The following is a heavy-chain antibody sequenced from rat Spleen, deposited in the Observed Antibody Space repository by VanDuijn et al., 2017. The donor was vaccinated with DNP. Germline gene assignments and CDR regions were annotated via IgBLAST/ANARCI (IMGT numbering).Heavy chain of an antibody. CDR2: ISYSGST. Sequence: EVQLQESGSGLVKPSQSLSLTCSVTGYSITSNYWGWIRKFPGNKMEYIGHISYSGSTNYNPSLKSRISIIRDTSKNHFFLQLSSVTNEDTATYYCARWTRYFDYWGQGVMVTVSS. V-gene: IGHV3-1*01. D-gene: IGHD1-7*01. CDR1: GYSITSNY. J-gene: IGHJ2*01. CDR3: ARWTRYFDY.